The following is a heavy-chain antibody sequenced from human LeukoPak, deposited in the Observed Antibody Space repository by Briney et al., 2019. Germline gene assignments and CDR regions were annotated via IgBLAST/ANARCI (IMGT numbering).Heavy chain of an antibody. V-gene: IGHV1-24*01. CDR2: FDPEDGET. CDR1: GYTLTELS. CDR3: ATSGSNVVGATGSPGETRRFDY. Sequence: ASVKVSCKVSGYTLTELSMHWVRQAPGKGLEWMGGFDPEDGETIYAQKFQGRVTMTEDTSTDTAYMERSSLRSEGTAVYYCATSGSNVVGATGSPGETRRFDYWGQGTLVTVSS. D-gene: IGHD1-26*01. J-gene: IGHJ4*02.